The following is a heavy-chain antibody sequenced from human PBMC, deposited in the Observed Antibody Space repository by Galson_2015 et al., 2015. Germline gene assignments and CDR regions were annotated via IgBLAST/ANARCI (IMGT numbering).Heavy chain of an antibody. D-gene: IGHD1-14*01. Sequence: SVKVSCKASGYTFTDYFMHWVRQAPGQGLEWLGWINPNSGGTNYAQKFQGWVTMTRDTSISTAYIELSRLRSNDTAVYYCARFSGWADRTFDIWGQGTMVTVSS. CDR1: GYTFTDYF. J-gene: IGHJ3*02. CDR2: INPNSGGT. CDR3: ARFSGWADRTFDI. V-gene: IGHV1-2*04.